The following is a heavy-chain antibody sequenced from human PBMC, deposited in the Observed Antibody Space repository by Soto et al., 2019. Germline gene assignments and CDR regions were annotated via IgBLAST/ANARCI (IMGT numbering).Heavy chain of an antibody. CDR3: AIKAESYGFDI. V-gene: IGHV1-69*01. CDR1: GDTFTNYV. D-gene: IGHD2-8*01. CDR2: FIPIFDAA. Sequence: QVQLVQSGAEVKKPGASVKVSCKASGDTFTNYVINWVRQAPGQGLEWMGGFIPIFDAANYAQNFRGRVTITADESTSTAYMELSGLRSEDTAMYYCAIKAESYGFDIWGQGTLVTVSS. J-gene: IGHJ3*02.